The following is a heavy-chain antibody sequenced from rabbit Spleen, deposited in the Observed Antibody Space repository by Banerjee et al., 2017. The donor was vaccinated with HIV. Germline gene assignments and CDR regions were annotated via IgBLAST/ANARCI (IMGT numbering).Heavy chain of an antibody. J-gene: IGHJ6*01. Sequence: QSLEESGGDLVKPGASLTLTCTASGFSFSYSDYMCWVRQPPGKGPEWIACIYGGSGTRYANWVNGRFTISKTSSTTVTLQMTSLAAADTATYFCARDTGSSFSSYGMDLWGPGTLVTVS. V-gene: IGHV1S40*01. CDR3: ARDTGSSFSSYGMDL. CDR1: GFSFSYSDY. CDR2: IYGGSGT. D-gene: IGHD8-1*01.